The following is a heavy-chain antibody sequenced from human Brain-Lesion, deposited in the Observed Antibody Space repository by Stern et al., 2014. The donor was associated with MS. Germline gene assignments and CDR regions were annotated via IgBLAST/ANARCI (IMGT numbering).Heavy chain of an antibody. CDR2: LKSRTDGGTA. V-gene: IGHV3-15*01. J-gene: IGHJ4*02. Sequence: EVQLVESGGGLVKSGGSLRLSCAASGFTFSQAWMGWVRQVPGKGLEWVGHLKSRTDGGTANYAASVKDRFTVSRDNSANMLYLQMNSLTIEDTAVYYCVAGAQLWLWGQGTLVTVSS. D-gene: IGHD1-1*01. CDR1: GFTFSQAW. CDR3: VAGAQLWL.